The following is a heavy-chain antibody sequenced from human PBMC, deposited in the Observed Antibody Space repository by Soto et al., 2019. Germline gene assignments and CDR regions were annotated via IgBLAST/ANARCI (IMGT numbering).Heavy chain of an antibody. V-gene: IGHV3-30*18. J-gene: IGHJ5*02. CDR2: ISSDGNNK. CDR3: AKDLLPNTVTTCGS. CDR1: GFTFDSYG. D-gene: IGHD4-17*01. Sequence: ESGGGVVQPGRSLRLSCAASGFTFDSYGMHWVRQAPGKGLEWVAVISSDGNNKYYADSVKGRFTISRDNFKSTLYLQMSSLRADDTAVYYCAKDLLPNTVTTCGSWGQGTLVTVSS.